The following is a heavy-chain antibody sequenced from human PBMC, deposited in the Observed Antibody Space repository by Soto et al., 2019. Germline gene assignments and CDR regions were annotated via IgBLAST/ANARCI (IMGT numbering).Heavy chain of an antibody. V-gene: IGHV3-30*18. CDR2: ISYDGSNK. D-gene: IGHD6-6*01. CDR3: AKDFSSSSGWFDP. J-gene: IGHJ5*02. CDR1: GFTFSSYG. Sequence: GGSLRLSCAASGFTFSSYGMHWVRQAPGKGLEWVAVISYDGSNKYYADSVKGRFTISRDNSKNTLYLQMNSLRAEDTAVYYCAKDFSSSSGWFDPWGKGTLVTVSS.